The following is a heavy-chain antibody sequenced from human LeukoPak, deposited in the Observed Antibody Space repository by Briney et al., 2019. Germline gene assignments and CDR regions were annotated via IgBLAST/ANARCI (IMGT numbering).Heavy chain of an antibody. CDR1: GFTFSSYS. CDR2: ISSSSSYI. V-gene: IGHV3-21*04. D-gene: IGHD1-26*01. CDR3: ANSLVGATSGSSFDY. J-gene: IGHJ4*02. Sequence: GGSLRLSCAASGFTFSSYSMNWVRQAPGKGPEWVSSISSSSSYIYYADSVKGRFTISRDNAKNSLYLQMNSLRAEDTAVYYCANSLVGATSGSSFDYWGQGTLVTVSS.